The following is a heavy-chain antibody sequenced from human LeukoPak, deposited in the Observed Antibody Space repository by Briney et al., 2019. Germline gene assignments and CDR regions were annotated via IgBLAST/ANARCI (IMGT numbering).Heavy chain of an antibody. J-gene: IGHJ4*02. CDR3: ARDTNYYDSSGYYRELDY. V-gene: IGHV4-39*07. CDR2: IYYSGST. CDR1: GVSISSSSYY. D-gene: IGHD3-22*01. Sequence: SETLSLTCTVSGVSISSSSYYWGWIRQPPGKGLEWIGSIYYSGSTYYNPSLKSRVTISVDTSKNQFSLKLSSVTAADTAVYYCARDTNYYDSSGYYRELDYWGQGTLVTVSS.